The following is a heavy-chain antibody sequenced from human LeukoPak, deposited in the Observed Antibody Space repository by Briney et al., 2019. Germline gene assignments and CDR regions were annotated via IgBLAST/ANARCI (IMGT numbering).Heavy chain of an antibody. CDR3: ARVLVVPAAMRDYYYYYGMDV. J-gene: IGHJ6*02. D-gene: IGHD2-2*01. V-gene: IGHV4-59*01. CDR1: GGSISSYS. Sequence: PSETLSLTCTVSGGSISSYSWSWIRQPPGKGLEWIGYIYYSGSTNYNPSLKSRVTISVDTSKNQFSLKLSSVTAADTAVYYCARVLVVPAAMRDYYYYYGMDVWGQGTTVTASS. CDR2: IYYSGST.